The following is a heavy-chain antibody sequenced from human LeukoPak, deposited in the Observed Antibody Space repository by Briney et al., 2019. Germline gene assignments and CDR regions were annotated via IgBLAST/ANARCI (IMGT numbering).Heavy chain of an antibody. V-gene: IGHV1-18*01. Sequence: ASVKVSCKASGYIFTSYGISWVRQAPGQGLEWMGWISVYNGNTNYPQRIQGRVTMTTDTSTTTAYMELRRLRSDGTAVYYCARDINGYYYDSHGYYPTDLWGQGTLVTVSS. CDR2: ISVYNGNT. D-gene: IGHD3-22*01. CDR3: ARDINGYYYDSHGYYPTDL. CDR1: GYIFTSYG. J-gene: IGHJ5*02.